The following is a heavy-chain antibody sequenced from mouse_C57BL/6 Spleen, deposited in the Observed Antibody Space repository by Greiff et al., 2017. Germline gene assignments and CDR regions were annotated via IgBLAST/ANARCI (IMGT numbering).Heavy chain of an antibody. J-gene: IGHJ2*01. Sequence: EVKLVESGEGLVKPGGSLKLSCAASGFTFSSYAMSWVRQTPEQRLEWVAYISSGGDYIYYADTVKGRFTISRDNASNTLYLQLSRLKSEDTAMYYCTRNYGTTYLYYFDYWGQGTTLTVSS. CDR1: GFTFSSYA. V-gene: IGHV5-9-1*02. CDR2: ISSGGDYI. CDR3: TRNYGTTYLYYFDY. D-gene: IGHD1-1*01.